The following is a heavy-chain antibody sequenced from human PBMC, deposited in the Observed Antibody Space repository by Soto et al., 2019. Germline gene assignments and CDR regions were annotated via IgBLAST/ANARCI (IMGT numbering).Heavy chain of an antibody. CDR3: ARDGYGYSSSWYGYSSASGDY. Sequence: QVQLVQSGAEVKTPGASVKVSCKASGYTFTGYYMHWVRQAPGQELEWMAWINPNSGGTNYAQKFQGRVTKTRETSIRKAYMQLSRRRSNDTAVYYSARDGYGYSSSWYGYSSASGDYWGQGTLVTVSS. J-gene: IGHJ4*02. V-gene: IGHV1-2*02. D-gene: IGHD6-13*01. CDR2: INPNSGGT. CDR1: GYTFTGYY.